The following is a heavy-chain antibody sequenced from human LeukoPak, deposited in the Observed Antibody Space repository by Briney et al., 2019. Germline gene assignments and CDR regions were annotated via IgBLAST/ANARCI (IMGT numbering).Heavy chain of an antibody. Sequence: TSETLSLTRTVSGGSISSYYWSWIRQPPGKGLEWIGYIYYSGSTNYNPSLKSRVTISVDTSKNQFSLKLSSVTAADTAVYYCARDGPYYYDSSGEYYYYGMDVWGQGTTVTVSS. J-gene: IGHJ6*02. CDR2: IYYSGST. CDR1: GGSISSYY. CDR3: ARDGPYYYDSSGEYYYYGMDV. D-gene: IGHD3-22*01. V-gene: IGHV4-59*01.